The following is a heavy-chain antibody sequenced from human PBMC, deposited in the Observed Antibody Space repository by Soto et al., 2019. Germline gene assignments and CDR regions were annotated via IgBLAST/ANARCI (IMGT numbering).Heavy chain of an antibody. CDR1: GGSISSGGYS. CDR2: IYHSGST. J-gene: IGHJ4*02. V-gene: IGHV4-30-2*01. CDR3: ARDRDSNYFDD. D-gene: IGHD4-4*01. Sequence: SETLSLTCAVSGGSISSGGYSWSWIRQPPGKGLEWIGYIYHSGSTYYNPSLKSRVTISVDRSKNQFSLKLSSVTAADTAVYYCARDRDSNYFDDWGQGTLVTVAS.